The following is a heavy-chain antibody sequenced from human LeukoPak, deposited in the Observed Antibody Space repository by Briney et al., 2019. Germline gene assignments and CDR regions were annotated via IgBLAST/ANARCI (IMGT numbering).Heavy chain of an antibody. CDR1: GDSITNYY. CDR3: ASSVMGATSPSNLDS. Sequence: PSETLSLTCSVSGDSITNYYWSWIRQPSGQRPEWLGYMYYSGTTNYNPSLKSRLTISTDVSKNQFSLRLNSVTTADTAVYYCASSVMGATSPSNLDSWGQGILVTVSS. V-gene: IGHV4-59*01. CDR2: MYYSGTT. J-gene: IGHJ4*02. D-gene: IGHD1-26*01.